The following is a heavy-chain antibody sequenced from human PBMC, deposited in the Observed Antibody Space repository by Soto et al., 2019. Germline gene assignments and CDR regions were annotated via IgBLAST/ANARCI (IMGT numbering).Heavy chain of an antibody. J-gene: IGHJ6*02. CDR1: GYTFTSYG. D-gene: IGHD6-13*01. V-gene: IGHV1-69*13. CDR2: IIPIFGTA. Sequence: SVKVSCKASGYTFTSYGISWVRQAPGQGLEWMGGIIPIFGTADYAQKFQGRVTITADESTSTAYMELSSLRSEDTAVYYCASLIAAAGPPHSPRYYYGMDVWGQGTTLTVSS. CDR3: ASLIAAAGPPHSPRYYYGMDV.